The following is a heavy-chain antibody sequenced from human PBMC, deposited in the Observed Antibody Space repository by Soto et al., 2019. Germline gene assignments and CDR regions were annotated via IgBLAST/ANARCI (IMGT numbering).Heavy chain of an antibody. CDR3: AKDPWNNWSGLFDP. CDR1: GFTVSSNY. V-gene: IGHV3-53*01. J-gene: IGHJ5*02. D-gene: IGHD1-1*01. Sequence: LRLSCAASGFTVSSNYMSWVRQAPGKGLEWVSVIYSGGSTYYADSVKGRFTISRDSSQSTVYLQMNSLRDEDTAVYYCAKDPWNNWSGLFDPWGQGTLVTVSS. CDR2: IYSGGST.